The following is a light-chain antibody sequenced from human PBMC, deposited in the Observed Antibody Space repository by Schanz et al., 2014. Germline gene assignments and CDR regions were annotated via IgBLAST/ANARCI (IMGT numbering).Light chain of an antibody. CDR2: EGS. V-gene: IGLV2-23*01. CDR3: CSYAGRPWV. CDR1: TSDVGSYNY. J-gene: IGLJ3*02. Sequence: QSALTQPASVSGSPGQSITISCTGTTSDVGSYNYVSWYQQHPGQAPKLMIYEGSKRPSGVSNRFSGSGSGNTASLTISGLQAEDEADYYCCSYAGRPWVFGGGTKLTVL.